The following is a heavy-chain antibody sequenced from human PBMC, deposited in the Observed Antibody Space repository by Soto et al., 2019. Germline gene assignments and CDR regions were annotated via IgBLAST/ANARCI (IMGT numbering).Heavy chain of an antibody. CDR3: AKDRVAQFSGSYFDY. CDR1: GFTFSSYG. D-gene: IGHD1-26*01. V-gene: IGHV3-30*18. J-gene: IGHJ4*02. Sequence: GGSLRLSCAASGFTFSSYGMHWVRQAPGKGLEWVAVISYDGSNKYHADPVKGRFTISRDNSKNTLYLQMNSLRAEDTAVYYCAKDRVAQFSGSYFDYWGQGTLVTVSS. CDR2: ISYDGSNK.